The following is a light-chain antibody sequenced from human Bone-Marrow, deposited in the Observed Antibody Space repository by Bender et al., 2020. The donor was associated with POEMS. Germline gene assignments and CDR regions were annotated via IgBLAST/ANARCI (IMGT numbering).Light chain of an antibody. Sequence: QSALTQPASVSASPGQSITISCTGTSSDVGAYNYVSWYQHHPGKAPKLLIYDVIDRPSGVSHRFSGPKSANTASLTISGLQAEDEADYYCSSYTTRDVWVLGGGTKVTVL. V-gene: IGLV2-14*03. J-gene: IGLJ3*02. CDR2: DVI. CDR3: SSYTTRDVWV. CDR1: SSDVGAYNY.